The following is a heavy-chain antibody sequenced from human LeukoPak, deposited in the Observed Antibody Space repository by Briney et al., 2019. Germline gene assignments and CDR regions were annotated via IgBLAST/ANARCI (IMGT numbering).Heavy chain of an antibody. CDR2: VSGTTGST. V-gene: IGHV3-23*01. J-gene: IGHJ4*02. CDR1: GFTFCSYA. Sequence: GGSLRLSCAASGFTFCSYAMNWVRQVPGKGLEWVSGVSGTTGSTFYADSVKGRFTISRDNSKNTLSLQMSSLRAEDTAVYYCAKAVYDYDSSGYSNWGQGTLVTVSS. D-gene: IGHD3-22*01. CDR3: AKAVYDYDSSGYSN.